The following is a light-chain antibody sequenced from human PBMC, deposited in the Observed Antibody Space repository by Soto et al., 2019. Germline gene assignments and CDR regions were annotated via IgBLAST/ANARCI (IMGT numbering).Light chain of an antibody. CDR2: KAS. CDR1: QSISVW. V-gene: IGKV1-5*03. J-gene: IGKJ1*01. Sequence: DIQMTQSPSTLSASVGDRVTITCRASQSISVWLAWFQPKPGNAPKLLIYKASTLESGVPSRFSGSGSGTEFTLIISSLQPVDSATYDCQQYNNRWTFGQGTKVEI. CDR3: QQYNNRWT.